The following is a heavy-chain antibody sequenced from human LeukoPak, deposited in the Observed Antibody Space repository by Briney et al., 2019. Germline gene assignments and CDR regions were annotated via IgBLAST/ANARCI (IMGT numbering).Heavy chain of an antibody. V-gene: IGHV3-23*01. J-gene: IGHJ4*02. D-gene: IGHD3-10*01. CDR1: GFTFSSYA. Sequence: GGSLRLSCAASGFTFSSYAMSWVRQAPGKGLEWVSAISGSGGSTYYADSVKGRFTISRDNSKNTLYLQMNSPRAEDTAVYYCAKSAEGMVRGVIIPFDYWGQGTLVTVSS. CDR2: ISGSGGST. CDR3: AKSAEGMVRGVIIPFDY.